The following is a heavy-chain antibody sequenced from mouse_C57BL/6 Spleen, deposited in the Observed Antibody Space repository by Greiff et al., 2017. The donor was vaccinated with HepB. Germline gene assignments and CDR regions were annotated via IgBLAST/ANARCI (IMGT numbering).Heavy chain of an antibody. CDR1: GYTFTDYY. D-gene: IGHD1-1*01. CDR2: IYPGSGNT. V-gene: IGHV1-76*01. J-gene: IGHJ4*01. CDR3: ARDYASYYAMDY. Sequence: QVQLQQSGAELVRPGASVKLSCKASGYTFTDYYINWVKQRPGQGLEWIARIYPGSGNTYYNEKFKGKATLTAEKSSSTAYMQLSSLTSEDSAVYFCARDYASYYAMDYWGQGTSVTVSS.